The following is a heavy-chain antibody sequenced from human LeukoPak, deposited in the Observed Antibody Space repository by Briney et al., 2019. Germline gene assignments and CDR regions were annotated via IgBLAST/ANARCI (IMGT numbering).Heavy chain of an antibody. J-gene: IGHJ3*02. CDR1: GFTFDDYA. V-gene: IGHV3-9*01. CDR2: ISWNSGSI. D-gene: IGHD5-12*01. CDR3: ARDSVATTAFDI. Sequence: PGRSLRLSCAASGFTFDDYAMHWVRQAPGKGLEWVSGISWNSGSIGYADSVKGRFTISRDNAKNSLYLQMISLRAEDTALYYCARDSVATTAFDIWGQGTMVTVSS.